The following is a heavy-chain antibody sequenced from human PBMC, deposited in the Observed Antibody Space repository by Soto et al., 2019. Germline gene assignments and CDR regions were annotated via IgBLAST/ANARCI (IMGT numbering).Heavy chain of an antibody. D-gene: IGHD1-7*01. J-gene: IGHJ6*02. CDR3: ASCPLELLPREADRYYYYYGMDV. Sequence: SVKVSCKASGGTFSSYAISWVRQAPGQGLEWMGGIIPIFVTANYAQKFQGRVTITADESTSTAYMELSSRRSEDTAVYYCASCPLELLPREADRYYYYYGMDVWGQGTTVTVSS. CDR1: GGTFSSYA. CDR2: IIPIFVTA. V-gene: IGHV1-69*13.